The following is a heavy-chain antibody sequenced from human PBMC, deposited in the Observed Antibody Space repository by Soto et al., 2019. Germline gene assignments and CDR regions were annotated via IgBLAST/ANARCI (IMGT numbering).Heavy chain of an antibody. CDR3: ARACSSTSGYSIYYYYGMDV. V-gene: IGHV3-48*03. Sequence: GGSLRLSCAASGFTFSSYEMNWVRQAPGKXLEWVSYISSSGSTIYYADSVKGRFTISRDNAKNSLYLQMNSLRAEDTAVYYCARACSSTSGYSIYYYYGMDVWGQGTTVTVSS. D-gene: IGHD2-2*01. CDR1: GFTFSSYE. J-gene: IGHJ6*02. CDR2: ISSSGSTI.